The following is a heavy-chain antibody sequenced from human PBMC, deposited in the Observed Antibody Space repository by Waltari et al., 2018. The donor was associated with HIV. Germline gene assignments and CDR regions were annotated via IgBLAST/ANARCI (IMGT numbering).Heavy chain of an antibody. CDR3: AKDYKGATDAEYFQH. Sequence: EVQLLESGGGLVQPGGSLRLSCAASGFPFSSYAMSWVRQLPGKGLEWVSAISGSGGSTYYADAVKGRFTISRDNSKNTLYLQMNSLRAEDTAVYYCAKDYKGATDAEYFQHWGQGTLVTVSS. CDR1: GFPFSSYA. J-gene: IGHJ1*01. CDR2: ISGSGGST. V-gene: IGHV3-23*01. D-gene: IGHD1-26*01.